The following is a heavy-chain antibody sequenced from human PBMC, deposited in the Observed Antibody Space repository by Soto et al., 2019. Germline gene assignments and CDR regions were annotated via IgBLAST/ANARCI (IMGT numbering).Heavy chain of an antibody. D-gene: IGHD6-13*01. V-gene: IGHV3-73*02. Sequence: EVQLVESGGGLVQPGGSLKLSCAASGFTFSASAMHWVRQASGQGLEWVGRIRSKANSYATTYAASVRGRFTISRDDSKNTAYLQMNSLKTEDTAVYYCTRLGLATSGTDYWGQGTLVTVSS. CDR2: IRSKANSYAT. J-gene: IGHJ4*02. CDR3: TRLGLATSGTDY. CDR1: GFTFSASA.